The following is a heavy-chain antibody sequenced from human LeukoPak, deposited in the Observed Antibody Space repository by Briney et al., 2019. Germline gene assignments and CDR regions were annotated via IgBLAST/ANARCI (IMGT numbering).Heavy chain of an antibody. Sequence: GGSLRLSCSASGFTFSSYAMHWVRQAPGKGLEYVSAISSNGGSRYYADSVKGRFTISRDNSKNTLYLQMRSLRPEDTAVYYCVKPVLPLSSYGPGDYWGQGTLVTVSS. J-gene: IGHJ4*02. CDR3: VKPVLPLSSYGPGDY. D-gene: IGHD5-18*01. V-gene: IGHV3-64D*06. CDR2: ISSNGGSR. CDR1: GFTFSSYA.